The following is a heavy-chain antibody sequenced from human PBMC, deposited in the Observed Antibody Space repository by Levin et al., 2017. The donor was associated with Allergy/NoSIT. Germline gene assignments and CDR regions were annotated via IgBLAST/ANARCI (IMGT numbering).Heavy chain of an antibody. CDR1: GFTFSSYA. J-gene: IGHJ4*02. Sequence: GESLKISCAASGFTFSSYAMSWVRQAPGKGLEWVSGISSSGENTYYADSVKGRFTISRDNSKNTLYVQMTSLRAEDTAVDFCARPYSSSWYNPFDYWGQGTLVTVSS. CDR2: ISSSGENT. V-gene: IGHV3-23*01. D-gene: IGHD6-13*01. CDR3: ARPYSSSWYNPFDY.